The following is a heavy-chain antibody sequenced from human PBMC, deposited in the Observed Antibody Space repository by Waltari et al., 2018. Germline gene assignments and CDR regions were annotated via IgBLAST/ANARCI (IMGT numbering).Heavy chain of an antibody. D-gene: IGHD3-22*01. J-gene: IGHJ5*02. CDR3: ARDRISLYYYESSGYHVRQRIHWFDP. Sequence: QVQLVQSGAEVKKPGASVQVSCKASGYTFASYTYYWARQGPGKRLGWVGGINAGNGKTKYSQNSQCRVTITRDTSASTAYMELSSLRSEDTAVYYCARDRISLYYYESSGYHVRQRIHWFDPWGQGTLVTVSS. CDR1: GYTFASYT. V-gene: IGHV1-3*01. CDR2: INAGNGKT.